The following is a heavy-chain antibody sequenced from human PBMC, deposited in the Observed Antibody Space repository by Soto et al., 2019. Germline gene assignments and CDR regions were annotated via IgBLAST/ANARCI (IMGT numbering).Heavy chain of an antibody. D-gene: IGHD3-3*01. CDR2: ISAFDGTT. Sequence: QVQLVQSGAEVRKPGASVKVSCKASGYTFATYGISWVRQAPGQGLDWMGWISAFDGTTNYVQKLQGRVTMTTDTATSTAYMELRSLRSGDTAVYYCARGYDFWSGDSDVWGQGTTVSVSS. V-gene: IGHV1-18*01. CDR3: ARGYDFWSGDSDV. CDR1: GYTFATYG. J-gene: IGHJ6*02.